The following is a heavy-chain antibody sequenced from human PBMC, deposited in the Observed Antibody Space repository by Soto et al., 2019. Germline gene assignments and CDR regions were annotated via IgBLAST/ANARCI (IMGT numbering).Heavy chain of an antibody. CDR1: GYTFTGYA. CDR3: ARAVAVAADFDY. D-gene: IGHD6-19*01. Sequence: QVQVVQSGAEEKKPGASVKVSCTASGYTFTGYAMHWVRQAPGQRLEWMGWINAGNGNTKYSQKFQGRVTITRDTAASTAYRELSSLRSEDTAVDYCARAVAVAADFDYWGQGTLVTVSS. V-gene: IGHV1-3*05. J-gene: IGHJ4*02. CDR2: INAGNGNT.